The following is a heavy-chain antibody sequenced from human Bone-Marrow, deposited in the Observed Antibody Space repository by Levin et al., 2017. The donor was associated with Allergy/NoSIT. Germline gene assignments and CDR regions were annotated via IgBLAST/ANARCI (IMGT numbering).Heavy chain of an antibody. V-gene: IGHV3-7*01. J-gene: IGHJ4*02. CDR2: INQDGNEK. CDR3: ATYGLASDATDY. Sequence: GGSLRLSCAASGFSINNYWMTWVRQALGKGPEWVANINQDGNEKCYVDSVKGRFTISRDNGKNSLDLQMNSLTAEDTAVYYCATYGLASDATDYWGQGTLVTVSS. CDR1: GFSINNYW. D-gene: IGHD4-17*01.